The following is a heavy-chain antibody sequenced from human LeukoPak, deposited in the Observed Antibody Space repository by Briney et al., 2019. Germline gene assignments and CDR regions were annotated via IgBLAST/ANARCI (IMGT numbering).Heavy chain of an antibody. CDR1: GYTFTDYH. D-gene: IGHD3-16*01. V-gene: IGHV1-2*06. CDR3: ARVLNYYEPFDN. CDR2: INPNSGGT. J-gene: IGHJ4*02. Sequence: GASVKVSCKASGYTFTDYHMYWVRQAPGQGLEWVGRINPNSGGTDYAQKFQGRVTMTRDTSISTAYMELSRLRSDDTAVYYCARVLNYYEPFDNWGQGTLVTVSS.